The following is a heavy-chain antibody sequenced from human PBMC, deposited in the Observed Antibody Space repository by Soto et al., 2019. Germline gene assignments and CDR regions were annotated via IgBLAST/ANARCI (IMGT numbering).Heavy chain of an antibody. V-gene: IGHV4-31*02. J-gene: IGHJ6*02. D-gene: IGHD6-6*01. CDR2: IYYSGST. CDR3: ARDSYSSSSENYYYYYGMDV. Sequence: PGKGLEWIGYIYYSGSTYYNPSLKSRVTISVDTSKNQFSLKLSSVTAADTAVYYCARDSYSSSSENYYYYYGMDVWGQGSTVIVTS.